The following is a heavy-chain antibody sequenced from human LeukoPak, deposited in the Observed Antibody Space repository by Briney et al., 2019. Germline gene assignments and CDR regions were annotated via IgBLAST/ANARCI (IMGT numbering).Heavy chain of an antibody. CDR3: ASARQWYYYGSGPTANWFDH. Sequence: SQPLSLTCTVSGGSISSGDYYWSWSRQPPGKGLEWIVIRWNSGSTYYNPSLKCRVTISVDTSKTQFSLKLSSVTAADTAVYYCASARQWYYYGSGPTANWFDHWGQGTLVTVSS. V-gene: IGHV4-30-4*01. D-gene: IGHD3-10*01. CDR2: RWNSGST. J-gene: IGHJ5*02. CDR1: GGSISSGDYY.